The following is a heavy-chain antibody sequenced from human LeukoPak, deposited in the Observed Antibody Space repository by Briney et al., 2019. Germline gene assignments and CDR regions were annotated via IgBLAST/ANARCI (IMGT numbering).Heavy chain of an antibody. CDR3: AKVGNSGWPSQEWYFDY. J-gene: IGHJ4*02. Sequence: GGSLRLSCAASGFTFSSYAMSWVRQAPGKGLEWVSAISGSGGSTYYADSAKGRFTISRDNSKNTLYLQMNSLRAEDTAVYYCAKVGNSGWPSQEWYFDYWGQGTLVTVSS. D-gene: IGHD6-19*01. CDR1: GFTFSSYA. V-gene: IGHV3-23*01. CDR2: ISGSGGST.